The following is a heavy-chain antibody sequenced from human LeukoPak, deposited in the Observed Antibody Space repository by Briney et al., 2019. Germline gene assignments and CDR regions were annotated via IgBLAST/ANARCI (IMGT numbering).Heavy chain of an antibody. J-gene: IGHJ4*02. CDR2: INHSGST. D-gene: IGHD6-6*01. V-gene: IGHV4-4*02. CDR3: ARVLLRYSSSSPPDY. CDR1: GGSISSSNW. Sequence: SETLSLTCAVSGGSISSSNWWSWVRQPPGKGLEWIGEINHSGSTNYNPSLKSRVTISVDTSKNQFSLKLSSVTAADTAVYYCARVLLRYSSSSPPDYWGQGTLVTVSS.